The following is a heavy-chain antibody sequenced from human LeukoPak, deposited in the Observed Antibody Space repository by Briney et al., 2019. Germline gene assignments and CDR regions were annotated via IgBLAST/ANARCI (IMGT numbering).Heavy chain of an antibody. CDR1: GGTFSSYA. J-gene: IGHJ4*02. Sequence: SVKVSCKASGGTFSSYAISWVRQAPGQGLEWMGGIIPIFGTANYAQKFQGRVTITTDESTSTAYMELSGLRSEDTAVYYCAGRAVAYYYDSSGYAPTDYWGQGTLVTVSS. D-gene: IGHD3-22*01. V-gene: IGHV1-69*05. CDR3: AGRAVAYYYDSSGYAPTDY. CDR2: IIPIFGTA.